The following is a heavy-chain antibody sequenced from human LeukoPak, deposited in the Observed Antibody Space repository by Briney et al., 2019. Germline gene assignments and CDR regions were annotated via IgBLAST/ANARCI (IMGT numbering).Heavy chain of an antibody. D-gene: IGHD3-22*01. J-gene: IGHJ5*02. CDR1: GGSISSYY. Sequence: PSQTLSLTCTVSGGSISSYYWSWIRQPPGKGLEWIGYIYYSGSTNYNPSLKSRVTISVDTSKNQFSLKLSSVTAADTAVYYCARDAKSSGYYGFWFDPWGQGTLVTVSS. CDR3: ARDAKSSGYYGFWFDP. CDR2: IYYSGST. V-gene: IGHV4-59*01.